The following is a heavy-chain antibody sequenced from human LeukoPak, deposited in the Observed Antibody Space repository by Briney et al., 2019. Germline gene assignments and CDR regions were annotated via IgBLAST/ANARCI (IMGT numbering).Heavy chain of an antibody. CDR3: ARDGSGYSDPVDY. V-gene: IGHV3-21*01. Sequence: GALRLSCSGSGFPLRRYNMKWGRQAPGKGLEWVPSISSSSSYIYYADSVKGRFTISRYNAKNSLYLQMNSPRAEDTAVYYCARDGSGYSDPVDYWGQGTLVTVSS. D-gene: IGHD3-22*01. J-gene: IGHJ4*02. CDR2: ISSSSSYI. CDR1: GFPLRRYN.